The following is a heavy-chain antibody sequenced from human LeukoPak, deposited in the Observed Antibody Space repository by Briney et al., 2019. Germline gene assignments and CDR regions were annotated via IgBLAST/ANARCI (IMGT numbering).Heavy chain of an antibody. CDR2: ISSSSTNI. D-gene: IGHD3-3*01. CDR3: WASGVFDI. V-gene: IGHV3-48*01. CDR1: GFTFSRYS. J-gene: IGHJ3*02. Sequence: AGGSLRLSCAASGFTFSRYSMNWVRQAPGKGLEWISYISSSSTNIHYAEPVKGRFTISKDNARNSLFLQMSSLRADDTALYYGWASGVFDIWGQGTMVTVSS.